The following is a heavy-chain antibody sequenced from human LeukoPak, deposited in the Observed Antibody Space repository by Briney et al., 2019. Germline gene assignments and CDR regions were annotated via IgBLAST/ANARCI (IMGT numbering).Heavy chain of an antibody. Sequence: SETLSLTCAVYGGSFSGYYWSWIRQPPGKGLEWIGYIYYSGSTYYNPSLKSRVTISVDTSKNQFSLKLSSVTAADTAVYYCAREVPRYYHDSSVMDVWGKGTTVTVSS. CDR2: IYYSGST. J-gene: IGHJ6*03. D-gene: IGHD3-22*01. CDR3: AREVPRYYHDSSVMDV. CDR1: GGSFSGYY. V-gene: IGHV4-34*09.